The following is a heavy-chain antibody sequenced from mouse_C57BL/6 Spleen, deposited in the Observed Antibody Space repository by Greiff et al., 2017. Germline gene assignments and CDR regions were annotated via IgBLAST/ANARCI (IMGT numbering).Heavy chain of an antibody. CDR1: GYTFTSYG. CDR2: LYPRSGNT. J-gene: IGHJ1*03. CDR3: ARDYYGSSYAEYFDV. Sequence: VQLQQSGAELARPGASVKLSCKASGYTFTSYGISWVKQRTGQGLEWIGELYPRSGNTYYNEKFKGKATLTADKSSSTAYMELRSLTSEDSAVYFGARDYYGSSYAEYFDVWGTGTTVTVSA. V-gene: IGHV1-81*01. D-gene: IGHD1-1*01.